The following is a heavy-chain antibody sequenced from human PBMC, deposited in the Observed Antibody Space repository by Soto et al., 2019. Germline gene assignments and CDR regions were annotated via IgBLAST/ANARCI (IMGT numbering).Heavy chain of an antibody. CDR3: ARIIGYGYHYYGMDV. CDR2: ISSSTNYR. V-gene: IGHV3-21*01. CDR1: GFTFSSYT. Sequence: EVQLVESGGGLVKPGGSLRLSCAASGFTFSSYTMNWVRQAPGKGLEWVSSISSSTNYRYYADSVKGRFTISRDNAKNSLSLQMNSLRAEDTAVYYCARIIGYGYHYYGMDVWGQGTTVTVSS. D-gene: IGHD5-18*01. J-gene: IGHJ6*02.